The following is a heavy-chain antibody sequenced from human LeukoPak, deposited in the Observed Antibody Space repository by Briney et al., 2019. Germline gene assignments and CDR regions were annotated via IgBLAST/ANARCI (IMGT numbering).Heavy chain of an antibody. Sequence: PSETLSLTCAVYGGPFSGYYWSWIRQPPGKGLEWIGEINHSGSTNYNPSLKSRVTISVDTSKNQFSLKLSSVTAADTAVYYCAGTGYSYSIDYWGQGTLVTVSS. CDR3: AGTGYSYSIDY. CDR2: INHSGST. D-gene: IGHD5-18*01. V-gene: IGHV4-34*01. J-gene: IGHJ4*02. CDR1: GGPFSGYY.